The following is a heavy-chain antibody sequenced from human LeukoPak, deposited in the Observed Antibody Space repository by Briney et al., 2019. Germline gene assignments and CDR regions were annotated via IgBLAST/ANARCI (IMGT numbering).Heavy chain of an antibody. D-gene: IGHD3-22*01. J-gene: IGHJ6*03. CDR1: GYTFTGYY. CDR2: INPNSDDT. Sequence: AASVKVSCKASGYTFTGYYIHWVRQAPGQGLEWMGRINPNSDDTNYAQKFQGRVTMTRDTSISTAYMELSSLRSDDTAVYYCARDPPPHSSSYWGSYSYYYIDVWGKGTTVTVSS. CDR3: ARDPPPHSSSYWGSYSYYYIDV. V-gene: IGHV1-2*06.